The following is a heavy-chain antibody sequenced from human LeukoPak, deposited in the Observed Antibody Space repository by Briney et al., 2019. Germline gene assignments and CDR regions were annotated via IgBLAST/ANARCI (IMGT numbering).Heavy chain of an antibody. CDR2: IDPRDSYA. J-gene: IGHJ5*02. CDR1: GYSFISYW. V-gene: IGHV5-10-1*01. Sequence: GESLKISCKASGYSFISYWITRVRQMPGNGLEWMGRIDPRDSYANYSPSFQGHVTISADRPISTAYLQWSSLKSSDTAMHYCERLHPTSCSAGTCYWFDPWGQGTLVTVSS. D-gene: IGHD2-15*01. CDR3: ERLHPTSCSAGTCYWFDP.